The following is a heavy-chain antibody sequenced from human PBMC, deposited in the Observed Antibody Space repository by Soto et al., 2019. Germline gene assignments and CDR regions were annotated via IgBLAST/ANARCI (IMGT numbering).Heavy chain of an antibody. CDR1: GGSFSGYY. Sequence: SETLSLTCAVYGGSFSGYYWSWIRQPPGKGLEWIGEINHSGSTNYNPSLKGRVTISVDTSKNQFSLKLSSVTAADTAVYYCARGRYDILPGMDVWGQGTTVTVSS. D-gene: IGHD3-9*01. V-gene: IGHV4-34*01. CDR2: INHSGST. J-gene: IGHJ6*02. CDR3: ARGRYDILPGMDV.